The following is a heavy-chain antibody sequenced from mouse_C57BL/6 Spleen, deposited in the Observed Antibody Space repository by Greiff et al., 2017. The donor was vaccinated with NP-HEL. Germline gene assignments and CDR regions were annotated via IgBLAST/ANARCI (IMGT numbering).Heavy chain of an antibody. CDR1: GYTFTSYW. V-gene: IGHV1-64*01. D-gene: IGHD2-3*01. Sequence: VQLQQPGAELVKPGASVKLSCKASGYTFTSYWMHWVKQRPGQGLEWIGMIHPTSGSTNYNEKFKSKATLTVDKSSSPAYMQLSSLTSEDSAVYCCAAIYDGYYGLYAMDYWGQGTSVTVSS. J-gene: IGHJ4*01. CDR2: IHPTSGST. CDR3: AAIYDGYYGLYAMDY.